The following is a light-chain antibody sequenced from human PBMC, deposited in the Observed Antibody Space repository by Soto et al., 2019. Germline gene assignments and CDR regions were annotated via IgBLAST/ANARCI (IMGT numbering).Light chain of an antibody. CDR2: GAS. CDR3: QQYGTSPWT. CDR1: RSVNSNF. J-gene: IGKJ1*01. V-gene: IGKV3-20*01. Sequence: EIVLTQSPGTLSLSPGDRATLSCRASRSVNSNFLAWYQQKPGQAPRLLIYGASSRATGIPDTFSGSGSGTDFTLTISRLEPGDFAGYYCQQYGTSPWTFGQGTKVDIK.